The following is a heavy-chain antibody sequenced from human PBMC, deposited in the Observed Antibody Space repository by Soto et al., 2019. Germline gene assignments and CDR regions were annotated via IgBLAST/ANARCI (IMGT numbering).Heavy chain of an antibody. V-gene: IGHV1-2*02. CDR2: INPNRGGK. D-gene: IGHD3-3*01. CDR3: ARPSGVVIRYGMDV. CDR1: GSSFAGSY. Sequence: GASVNVSCESYGSSFAGSYIHWLRQAPGQGLQWMGWINPNRGGKNYAQKFQGRVTMTRATSISTAYMELSRLRSDEKAVYYCARPSGVVIRYGMDVWGQGTTVTVSS. J-gene: IGHJ6*02.